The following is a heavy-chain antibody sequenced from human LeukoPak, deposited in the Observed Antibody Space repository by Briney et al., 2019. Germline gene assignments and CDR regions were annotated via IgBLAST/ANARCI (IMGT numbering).Heavy chain of an antibody. V-gene: IGHV4-61*08. J-gene: IGHJ4*02. D-gene: IGHD6-13*01. CDR2: IYYSGST. CDR3: ARDGRGYSFIY. CDR1: GGSISSGGYY. Sequence: SQTLSLTYTVSGGSISSGGYYWSWIRQPPGKGLEWIGYIYYSGSTNYNPSLKSRVTISVDTSKNQFSLKLSSVTAADTAVYYCARDGRGYSFIYWGQGTLVTVSS.